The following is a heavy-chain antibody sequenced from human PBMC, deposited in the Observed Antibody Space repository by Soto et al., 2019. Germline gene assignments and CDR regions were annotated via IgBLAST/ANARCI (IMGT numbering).Heavy chain of an antibody. CDR3: ARSRKAAADAFDI. D-gene: IGHD6-13*01. CDR2: ISYDGSNK. Sequence: GGSLRLSCAASGFTFSSYAMHWVRQAPGKGLEWVAVISYDGSNKYYADSVKGRFTISRDNSKNTLYLQMNSLRAEDTAVYYCARSRKAAADAFDIWGQGTMVTVSS. J-gene: IGHJ3*02. CDR1: GFTFSSYA. V-gene: IGHV3-30-3*01.